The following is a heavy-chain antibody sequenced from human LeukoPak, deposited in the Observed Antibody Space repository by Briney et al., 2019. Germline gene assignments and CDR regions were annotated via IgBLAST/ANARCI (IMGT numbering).Heavy chain of an antibody. D-gene: IGHD3-3*01. CDR2: ISISSNYI. Sequence: PGRSLRLSCAASGFTFSTYAMHWVRQAPGKGLEWVSSISISSNYIYYADSVKGRFTISRDNAKNSLYLQVNSLRAEDTAVYYCARGSRFGAVGRDAFDIWGQGTVVTVSS. CDR3: ARGSRFGAVGRDAFDI. J-gene: IGHJ3*02. CDR1: GFTFSTYA. V-gene: IGHV3-21*01.